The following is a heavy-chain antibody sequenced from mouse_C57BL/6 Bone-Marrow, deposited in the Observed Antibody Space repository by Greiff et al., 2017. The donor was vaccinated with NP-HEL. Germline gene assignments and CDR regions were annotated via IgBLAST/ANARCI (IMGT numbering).Heavy chain of an antibody. CDR2: ISDGGSYT. CDR1: GFTFSSYA. D-gene: IGHD1-1*01. V-gene: IGHV5-4*01. J-gene: IGHJ1*03. CDR3: ARYYYGSSYVYWYFDV. Sequence: EVQLVESGGGLVKPGGSLKLSCAASGFTFSSYAMSWVRQTPEKRLEWVATISDGGSYTYYPDNVKGRFTISRDNAKNNLYLQMSHLKSEDTAMYYCARYYYGSSYVYWYFDVWGTGTTVTVSS.